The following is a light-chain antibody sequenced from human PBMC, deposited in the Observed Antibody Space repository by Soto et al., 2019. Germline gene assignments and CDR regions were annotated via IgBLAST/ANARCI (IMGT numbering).Light chain of an antibody. CDR3: SSYAGGNNWV. CDR2: EVN. J-gene: IGLJ3*02. CDR1: SSDVGTHNY. Sequence: QSALTQPPSASGSPGQSVTISCTGTSSDVGTHNYVSWYQQNPGKAPKLMLYEVNKRPSGVPDRFSGSKSGNTASLTVSGLQAEDEANYYCSSYAGGNNWVFGGGTQLTV. V-gene: IGLV2-8*01.